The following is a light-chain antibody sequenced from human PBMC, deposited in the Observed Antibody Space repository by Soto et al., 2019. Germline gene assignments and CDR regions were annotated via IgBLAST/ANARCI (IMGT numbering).Light chain of an antibody. V-gene: IGKV3-20*01. J-gene: IGKJ1*01. CDR1: QSFRGL. CDR2: GAS. CDR3: QQYGSSVWT. Sequence: EVVLTQSPVTLSLSRGERATLSYRASQSFRGLLAWYQQKPGQAPRLLIYGASSRATGIPDRFSGSGSGTDFTLNISRLEPEDFAVYYCQQYGSSVWTFGQGTKVDIK.